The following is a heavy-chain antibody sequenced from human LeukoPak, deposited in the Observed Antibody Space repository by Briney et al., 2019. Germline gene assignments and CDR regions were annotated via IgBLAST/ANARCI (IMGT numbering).Heavy chain of an antibody. CDR3: ARDPLGEAFDI. V-gene: IGHV4-30-4*07. Sequence: SETLSLTCAVSGGSISSGGYSWSWIRQPPGKGLEWIGYIYYSGSTYYSPSLKSRVTISVDTSKNQFSLKLSSVTAADTAVYYCARDPLGEAFDIWGQGTMVTVSS. CDR2: IYYSGST. D-gene: IGHD3-16*01. J-gene: IGHJ3*02. CDR1: GGSISSGGYS.